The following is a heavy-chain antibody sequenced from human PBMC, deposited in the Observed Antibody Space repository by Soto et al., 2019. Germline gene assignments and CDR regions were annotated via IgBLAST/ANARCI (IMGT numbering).Heavy chain of an antibody. CDR3: AKGSASGSPYYIDL. D-gene: IGHD3-10*01. J-gene: IGHJ4*02. V-gene: IGHV3-23*01. CDR1: GFTFSRYS. CDR2: ITNGGGNT. Sequence: GGSLRLSCAGSGFTFSRYSMSWIRQTPGTGLEWVAAITNGGGNTYSADSVKGRFTISRDNSKNTLYLQMNSLRAEDTAVYFCAKGSASGSPYYIDLWGQGTLVTVSS.